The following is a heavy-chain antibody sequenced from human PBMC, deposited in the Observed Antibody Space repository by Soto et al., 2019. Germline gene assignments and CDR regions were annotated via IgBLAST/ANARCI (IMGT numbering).Heavy chain of an antibody. CDR1: GGSISSASYY. J-gene: IGHJ6*03. Sequence: QLQLQESGPGLVKPSETLSLTCTVSGGSISSASYYWGWIRQPPGKGLEWVGSIYHSGSTYYNPSLKSRVAIFVDTSKNQCSLNLRSVTAADTAVYYCARHPRYFSYYHYMDVWGKGTTVTVSS. V-gene: IGHV4-39*01. D-gene: IGHD3-9*01. CDR2: IYHSGST. CDR3: ARHPRYFSYYHYMDV.